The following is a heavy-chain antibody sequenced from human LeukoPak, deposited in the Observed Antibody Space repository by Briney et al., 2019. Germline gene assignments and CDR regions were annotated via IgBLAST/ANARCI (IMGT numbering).Heavy chain of an antibody. V-gene: IGHV4-4*02. CDR2: INHSGST. J-gene: IGHJ4*02. CDR1: GGSLNTNTW. Sequence: SETLSLTCTVSGGSLNTNTWWSWVRQPPGKGLEWTGDINHSGSTNYNPSLKSRVTISVDTSKNQFSLNLSSVTAADTAVYYCATNWNLDYWGQGTLVTVSS. D-gene: IGHD1-1*01. CDR3: ATNWNLDY.